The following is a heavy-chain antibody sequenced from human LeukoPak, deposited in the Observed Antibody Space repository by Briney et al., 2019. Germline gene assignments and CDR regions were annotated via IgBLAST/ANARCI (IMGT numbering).Heavy chain of an antibody. CDR1: GYTFTSYA. V-gene: IGHV1-3*01. CDR2: INAGNGNT. D-gene: IGHD3-16*02. CDR3: TREGVYAPDPSSYHRDAFDV. J-gene: IGHJ3*01. Sequence: ASVKGSCTASGYTFTSYAMHWVRQAPGHRLERMGWINAGNGNTKYSQKSQRRVTITSDRSPNTAHMELSRLESGDTAVYYCTREGVYAPDPSSYHRDAFDVWGRGTVVIVPS.